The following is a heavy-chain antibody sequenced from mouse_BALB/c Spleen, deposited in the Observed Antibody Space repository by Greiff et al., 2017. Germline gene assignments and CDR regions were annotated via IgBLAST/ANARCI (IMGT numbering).Heavy chain of an antibody. CDR2: IYYSGTI. D-gene: IGHD2-1*01. CDR3: ARDGNYGGYFDV. Sequence: DVKLQESGPGLVKPSQTVSLTCTVTGISITTGNYRWSWIRQFPGNKLEWIGYIYYSGTITYNPSLTSRTTITRDTSKNQFFLEMNSLTAEDTATYYCARDGNYGGYFDVWGAGTTVTVSS. V-gene: IGHV3-5*02. CDR1: GISITTGNYR. J-gene: IGHJ1*01.